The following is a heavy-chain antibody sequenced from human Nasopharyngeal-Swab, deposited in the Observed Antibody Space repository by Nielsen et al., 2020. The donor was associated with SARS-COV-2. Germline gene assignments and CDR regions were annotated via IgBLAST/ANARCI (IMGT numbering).Heavy chain of an antibody. D-gene: IGHD4-17*01. CDR2: ISYDGSNK. Sequence: WIRQPPGKGLEWVAVISYDGSNKYYADSVKARFTISRDNSKNTLYLQMNSLRAEDTAVYYCYGGYDAFDIWGQGTMVTVSS. CDR3: YGGYDAFDI. J-gene: IGHJ3*02. V-gene: IGHV3-30*03.